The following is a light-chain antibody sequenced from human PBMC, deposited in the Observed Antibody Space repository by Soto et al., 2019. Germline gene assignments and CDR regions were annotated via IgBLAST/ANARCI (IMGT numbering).Light chain of an antibody. Sequence: EIVLTQSPATLSLSPEERATLSCRASQSVSSYLAWYQQKPGQAPRLLIYDASNRATGIPARFSGSGSGTDFTLTISILEPEDFAVYYCQQRSNWPPGLTFGGGTKVEIK. CDR3: QQRSNWPPGLT. CDR1: QSVSSY. CDR2: DAS. J-gene: IGKJ4*01. V-gene: IGKV3-11*01.